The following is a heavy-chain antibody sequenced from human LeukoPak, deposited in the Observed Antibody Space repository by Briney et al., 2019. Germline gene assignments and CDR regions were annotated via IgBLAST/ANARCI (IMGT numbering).Heavy chain of an antibody. J-gene: IGHJ4*02. CDR2: TYYRSKWYN. D-gene: IGHD3-10*01. CDR3: VRYVGFDLEY. CDR1: GDSVFSYSSD. Sequence: SQTLSHICPISGDSVFSYSSDWNWIRQSPSRGLEWLGRTYYRSKWYNDYAVSVKSRIIINPDTSKNQFSLQLKSVTHEDTAVYCCVRYVGFDLEYRGQGALFTVSS. V-gene: IGHV6-1*01.